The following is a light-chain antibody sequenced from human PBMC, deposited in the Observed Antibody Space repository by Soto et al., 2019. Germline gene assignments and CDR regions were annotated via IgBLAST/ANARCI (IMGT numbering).Light chain of an antibody. CDR2: EVS. CDR1: SSDVGGYNY. Sequence: QSALTQPASVSGSPGQSITISCTGTSSDVGGYNYVSWYQQHPGKAPKLMIYEVSNRPSGVSNRFSGSKSDNTASLTISGLRAEDEGDYYCNSYTTTDTWVFGGGTKVTVL. V-gene: IGLV2-14*01. J-gene: IGLJ3*02. CDR3: NSYTTTDTWV.